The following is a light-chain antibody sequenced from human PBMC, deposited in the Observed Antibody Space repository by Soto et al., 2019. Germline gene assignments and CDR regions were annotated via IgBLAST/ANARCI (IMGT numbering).Light chain of an antibody. CDR3: QAWDSSTGV. V-gene: IGLV3-1*01. Sequence: SSELTQPPSVSVSPGQTASITCSGDKLGDKYACWYQQKPGQSPVLVIYQDSKRPSGIPERFSGSNSGNTATLTISGTHAMDEADYYCQAWDSSTGVFGTGTKLTVL. J-gene: IGLJ1*01. CDR1: KLGDKY. CDR2: QDS.